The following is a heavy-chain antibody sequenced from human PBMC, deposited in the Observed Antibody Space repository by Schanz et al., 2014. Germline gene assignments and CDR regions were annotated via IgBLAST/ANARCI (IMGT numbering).Heavy chain of an antibody. CDR3: LAPDYGMDV. J-gene: IGHJ6*02. V-gene: IGHV3-48*04. CDR1: GFGFSSYS. CDR2: ISGSSRTI. Sequence: EVQLVESGGGLVQPGGSLRLSCAASGFGFSSYSMNWVRQAPGKGLEWVSYISGSSRTIYYADSMKGRFTISRDNAKNSLFLQMNSLRAEDTAVYYCLAPDYGMDVWGQGTTVTVSS.